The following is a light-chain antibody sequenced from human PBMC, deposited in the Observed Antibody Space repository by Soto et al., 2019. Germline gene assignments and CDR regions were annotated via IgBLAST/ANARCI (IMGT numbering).Light chain of an antibody. Sequence: QSVLPQPPSASGTPGQRVTISCSGSSSNIGSNTVNWYQQLPGTAHKLLIYSNNQRPSGVPDRFSGSKSGTSASLAISGLQSEDEADYYCAAWDDSLNGWVFGGGTKLTVL. CDR1: SSNIGSNT. CDR3: AAWDDSLNGWV. CDR2: SNN. J-gene: IGLJ3*02. V-gene: IGLV1-44*01.